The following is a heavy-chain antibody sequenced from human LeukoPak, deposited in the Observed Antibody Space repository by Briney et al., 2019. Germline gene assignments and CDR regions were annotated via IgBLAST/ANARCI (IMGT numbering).Heavy chain of an antibody. J-gene: IGHJ4*02. CDR1: GFIFSSHW. Sequence: GGSLRLSCAASGFIFSSHWMNWVRQAPGKGVEWVANINPAGSGKYYVVSVKGRFSISRDSAKSSMYLQMDSLRAEDTAVYYCARGIHNSCDYWGQGALVTVSS. D-gene: IGHD6-6*01. CDR2: INPAGSGK. CDR3: ARGIHNSCDY. V-gene: IGHV3-7*05.